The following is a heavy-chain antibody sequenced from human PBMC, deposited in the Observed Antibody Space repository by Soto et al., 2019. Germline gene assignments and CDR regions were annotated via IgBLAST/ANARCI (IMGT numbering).Heavy chain of an antibody. CDR2: INHSGST. V-gene: IGHV4-34*01. D-gene: IGHD6-19*01. J-gene: IGHJ5*02. CDR1: GGSFSGYY. Sequence: SETLSLTCAVYGGSFSGYYWSWIRQPPGKGLEWIGEINHSGSTNYNPSLKSRVTISVDTSKNQFSLKLSSVTAADTVVYYCARGRVAVAGTRWFDPWGQGTLVTVSS. CDR3: ARGRVAVAGTRWFDP.